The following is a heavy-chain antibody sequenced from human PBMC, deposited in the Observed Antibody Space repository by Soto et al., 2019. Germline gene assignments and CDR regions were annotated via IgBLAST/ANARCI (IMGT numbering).Heavy chain of an antibody. V-gene: IGHV4-59*01. CDR1: GGSISSYY. D-gene: IGHD3-3*01. CDR3: ARCAYYDFWSGYLNWFDP. CDR2: IYYSGST. Sequence: SETLSLTCTVSGGSISSYYWSWIRQPPGKGLEWIGYIYYSGSTNYSPSLKSRVTISVDTSKNQFSLKLSSVTAADTAVYYCARCAYYDFWSGYLNWFDPWGQGTLVTVSS. J-gene: IGHJ5*02.